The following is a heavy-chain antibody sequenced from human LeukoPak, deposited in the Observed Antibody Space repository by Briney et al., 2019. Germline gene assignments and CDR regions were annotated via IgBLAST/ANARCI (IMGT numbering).Heavy chain of an antibody. Sequence: ASVKVSCKASGFTFTSSAVQWVRQARGQRLEWIGWIVVGSGNTNYAQKFQGRVTITADESTSTAYMELSSLRSEDTAVYYCARGDCSSTSCSSFDYWGQGTLVTVSS. CDR2: IVVGSGNT. J-gene: IGHJ4*02. CDR3: ARGDCSSTSCSSFDY. D-gene: IGHD2-2*01. V-gene: IGHV1-58*01. CDR1: GFTFTSSA.